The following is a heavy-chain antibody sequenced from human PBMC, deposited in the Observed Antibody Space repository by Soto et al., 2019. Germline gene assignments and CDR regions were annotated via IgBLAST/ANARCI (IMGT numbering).Heavy chain of an antibody. J-gene: IGHJ6*03. Sequence: QLQLQESGPGLVKPSETLSLTCTVSGGSISSSSYYWGWIRQPPGKGLEWIGSIYYSGSTYYNPSLKSRVTISVDTSKNQFSLKLSSVTAADTAVYYCAIYGVGDYYYYYIDVLGKGTTVTVSS. CDR3: AIYGVGDYYYYYIDV. CDR2: IYYSGST. D-gene: IGHD4-17*01. CDR1: GGSISSSSYY. V-gene: IGHV4-39*01.